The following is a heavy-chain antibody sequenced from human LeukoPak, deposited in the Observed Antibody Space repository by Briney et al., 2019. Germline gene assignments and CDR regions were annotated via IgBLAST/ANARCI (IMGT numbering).Heavy chain of an antibody. V-gene: IGHV1-69*05. D-gene: IGHD2-21*02. CDR3: RVTNVVVTAMIDY. CDR1: GYTFTNYG. Sequence: SVKVSCKASGYTFTNYGFGWVRQAPGQGLEWMGGIIPIFGTANYAQKFQGRVTITTDESTSTAYMELSSLRSEDTAVYYCRVTNVVVTAMIDYWGQGTLVTVSS. CDR2: IIPIFGTA. J-gene: IGHJ4*02.